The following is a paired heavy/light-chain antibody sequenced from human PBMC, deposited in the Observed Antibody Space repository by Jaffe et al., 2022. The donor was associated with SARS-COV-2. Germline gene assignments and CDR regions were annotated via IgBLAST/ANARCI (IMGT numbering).Heavy chain of an antibody. CDR1: GDSVSSNSAA. Sequence: QVQLQQSGPGLVKPSQTLSLTCAISGDSVSSNSAAWNWIRQSPSRGLEWLGRTYYRSKWSNDYAASVKSRITIIADTPKNQFSLQLNSVTPEDTAVYYCARTLSSPGNNWFDPWGQGTLVTVSS. CDR3: ARTLSSPGNNWFDP. CDR2: TYYRSKWSN. J-gene: IGHJ5*02. V-gene: IGHV6-1*01. D-gene: IGHD6-13*01.
Light chain of an antibody. CDR2: WAS. J-gene: IGKJ1*01. Sequence: DIVMTQSPDSLAVSLGERATINCKSSQSVLSSSNNKNYLAWYQQKPGQPPKVLIYWASTRESGVPDRFSGSGSGTDFTLTISSLQAEDVAVYYCQQYYSTPWTFGQGTKVEIK. V-gene: IGKV4-1*01. CDR1: QSVLSSSNNKNY. CDR3: QQYYSTPWT.